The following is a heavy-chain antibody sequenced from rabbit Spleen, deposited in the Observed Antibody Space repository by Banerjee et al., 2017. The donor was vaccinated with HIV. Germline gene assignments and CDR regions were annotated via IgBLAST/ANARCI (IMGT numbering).Heavy chain of an antibody. CDR3: ARDAGTGDYIDVYFNL. CDR2: IYTGNSKT. Sequence: QSLEESGGDLVKPGASLILTCTASGVSFSISSYMCWVRQAPGKGLEWIACIYTGNSKTYYANWAKGRFTCSKTSSTTVTLQMTSLTAADTATYFCARDAGTGDYIDVYFNLWGPGTLVTVS. D-gene: IGHD4-2*01. V-gene: IGHV1S40*01. J-gene: IGHJ4*01. CDR1: GVSFSISSY.